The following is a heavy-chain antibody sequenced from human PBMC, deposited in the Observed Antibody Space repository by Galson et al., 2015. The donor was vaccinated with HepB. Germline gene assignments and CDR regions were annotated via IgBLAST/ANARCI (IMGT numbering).Heavy chain of an antibody. CDR2: ISGSGGTT. CDR1: GFTFSSYA. D-gene: IGHD2-2*01. J-gene: IGHJ3*02. Sequence: SLRLSCAASGFTFSSYAMTWVRQAPGKGLEWVSTISGSGGTTYYADSVKGRFTISRDNSKNTLYLEINSLRAEDTAVYYCARDAPGYCSSNSCYQGLLDIWGQGTMVTVSS. V-gene: IGHV3-23*01. CDR3: ARDAPGYCSSNSCYQGLLDI.